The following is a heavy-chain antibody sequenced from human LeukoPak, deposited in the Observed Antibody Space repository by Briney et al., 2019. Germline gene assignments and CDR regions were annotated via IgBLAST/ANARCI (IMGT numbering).Heavy chain of an antibody. CDR1: GGSFSGYY. CDR2: INHSGST. Sequence: KASETLSLTCAVYGGSFSGYYWSWIRQPPGKGLEWIGEINHSGSTNYNPSLKSRVTISVDTSKNQFSLKLSSVTAADTAVYYCARGLRQLVPGFDYWGQGTLVTVSS. J-gene: IGHJ4*02. CDR3: ARGLRQLVPGFDY. D-gene: IGHD6-6*01. V-gene: IGHV4-34*01.